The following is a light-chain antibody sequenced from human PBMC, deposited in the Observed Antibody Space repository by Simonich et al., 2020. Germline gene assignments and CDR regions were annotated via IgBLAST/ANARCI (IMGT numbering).Light chain of an antibody. CDR1: SSDVGGYNY. Sequence: QSALTQPASVSGSPGQSITISCTGTSSDVGGYNYVSWYQQHPGKAPKLMIYDLRKRPSGVSNRFSGSKSGNTASLTISGLQAEDEADYYCSSYTSSSTLVFGGGTKLTVL. V-gene: IGLV2-14*01. J-gene: IGLJ2*01. CDR3: SSYTSSSTLV. CDR2: DLR.